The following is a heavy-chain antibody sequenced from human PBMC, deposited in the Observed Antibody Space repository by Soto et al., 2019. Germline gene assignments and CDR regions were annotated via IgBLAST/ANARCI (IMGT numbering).Heavy chain of an antibody. Sequence: GGSLRLSCAASGLPFSASGMHWVRQAPGKGLEWVAMIWSDGSKEYYADSVKGRFTITRDNSKNMIFLQMDSLRAEDTAVYYCARDKGTTCLDTWGQGTLVTVSS. D-gene: IGHD1-26*01. J-gene: IGHJ5*02. CDR2: IWSDGSKE. V-gene: IGHV3-33*01. CDR1: GLPFSASG. CDR3: ARDKGTTCLDT.